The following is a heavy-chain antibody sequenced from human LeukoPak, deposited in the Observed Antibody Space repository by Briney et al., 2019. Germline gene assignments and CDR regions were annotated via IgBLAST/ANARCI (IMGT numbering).Heavy chain of an antibody. Sequence: GGSLRLSCAASGLTFSDFGMHWVRQAPGKGLEWVTFIRYDGTTTYYADSVKGRFTVSRDNSKNTVYLQMSSLKAEDTAIYYCAKEIFCTQTTCQGNDAFHIWGQGTVVTVSS. CDR1: GLTFSDFG. D-gene: IGHD3-9*01. CDR3: AKEIFCTQTTCQGNDAFHI. V-gene: IGHV3-30*02. CDR2: IRYDGTTT. J-gene: IGHJ3*02.